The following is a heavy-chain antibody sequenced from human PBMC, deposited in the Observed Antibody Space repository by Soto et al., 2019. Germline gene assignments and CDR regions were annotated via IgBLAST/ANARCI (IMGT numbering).Heavy chain of an antibody. Sequence: QVQLQESGPGLVKPSGTLSLTCAVSGGSISSSNWWSWVRQPPGKGLEWIGEIYHSGSTNYNPSLTSRVTISVDKSKNQCSLKLSSVSAADTAVYYCARGGGLDCSGGSCYSYNYWGQGTLVTVSS. CDR1: GGSISSSNW. J-gene: IGHJ4*02. V-gene: IGHV4-4*02. CDR3: ARGGGLDCSGGSCYSYNY. D-gene: IGHD2-15*01. CDR2: IYHSGST.